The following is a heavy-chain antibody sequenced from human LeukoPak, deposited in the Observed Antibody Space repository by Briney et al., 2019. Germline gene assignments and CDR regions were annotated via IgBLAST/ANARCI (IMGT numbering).Heavy chain of an antibody. CDR1: GFTFSSYG. Sequence: GGSLRLSCATSGFTFSSYGMSWVRQAPGKGLEWVSALSGSGDSTNYADSVQGRFTISRDNPKNTLYLQMNSLRAEDTAVYFCAKRGVVIRVFLVGFHKEAYYFDSWGQGALVTVSS. J-gene: IGHJ4*02. D-gene: IGHD3-10*01. CDR2: LSGSGDST. V-gene: IGHV3-23*01. CDR3: AKRGVVIRVFLVGFHKEAYYFDS.